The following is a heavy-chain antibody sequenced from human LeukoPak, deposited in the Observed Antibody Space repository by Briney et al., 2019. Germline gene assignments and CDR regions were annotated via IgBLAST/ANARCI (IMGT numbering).Heavy chain of an antibody. CDR2: ISAYNGNT. CDR1: GYTFTSYG. CDR3: AGAGVYGDTWYFDL. Sequence: DSVTVSCKASGYTFTSYGISWVRQAPGQGLEWMGWISAYNGNTNYAQKLQGRVTMTPYTSTSTGYMELRCLRSDDTAGYYFAGAGVYGDTWYFDLWGRGTLVTVSS. D-gene: IGHD4-17*01. V-gene: IGHV1-18*01. J-gene: IGHJ2*01.